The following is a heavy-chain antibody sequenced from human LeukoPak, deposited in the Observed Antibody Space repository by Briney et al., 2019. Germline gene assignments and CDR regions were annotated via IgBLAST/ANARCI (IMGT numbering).Heavy chain of an antibody. J-gene: IGHJ5*02. V-gene: IGHV4-31*03. Sequence: SETLSLTCTVSGGSISSGGYYWSWIRQHPGKGLEWIGYIYYSGSTYYNPPLKSRLTISVDTSKNQFSLKLSSVTAADTAVYYCAREFGGSSSNTQYNWFDPWGQGTLVTVSS. CDR2: IYYSGST. CDR1: GGSISSGGYY. D-gene: IGHD2-2*01. CDR3: AREFGGSSSNTQYNWFDP.